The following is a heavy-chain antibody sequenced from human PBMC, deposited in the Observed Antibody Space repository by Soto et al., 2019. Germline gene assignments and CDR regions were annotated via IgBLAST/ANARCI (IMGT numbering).Heavy chain of an antibody. Sequence: QVQLQESGPGLVKPSETLSLTCTVSGGSISSYYWSWIRQPPGKGLERIGYIYYSGSTNYNPSLKRRVPISVDTPKNQFSLKLSSVTAADTAVYYCARRYGYSFDYWGQGTLVTVSS. V-gene: IGHV4-59*08. CDR2: IYYSGST. CDR3: ARRYGYSFDY. D-gene: IGHD1-20*01. J-gene: IGHJ4*02. CDR1: GGSISSYY.